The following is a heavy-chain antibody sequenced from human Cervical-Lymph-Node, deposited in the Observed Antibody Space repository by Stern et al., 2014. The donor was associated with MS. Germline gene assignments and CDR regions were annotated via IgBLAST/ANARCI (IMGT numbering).Heavy chain of an antibody. V-gene: IGHV4-30-4*01. J-gene: IGHJ4*02. Sequence: QVQLQESGPGLVKPSQTLSLTCTVSGGSISSGDYYWSWIRQPPGKGLEWIGYIYYSGSTYYNPSLKSRGTISGDTSKNQFSLKLSSVTAADTAVYYCARWERSGYGFDYWGQGTLVTVSS. CDR3: ARWERSGYGFDY. CDR2: IYYSGST. CDR1: GGSISSGDYY. D-gene: IGHD3-22*01.